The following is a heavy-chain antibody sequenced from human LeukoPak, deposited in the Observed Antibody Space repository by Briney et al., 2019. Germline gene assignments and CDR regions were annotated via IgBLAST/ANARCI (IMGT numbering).Heavy chain of an antibody. CDR1: GGSFSGYY. Sequence: KPSETLSLTCAVYGGSFSGYYWSWIRQHPGKGLEWIGYIYYSGSTYYNPSLKSRVTISVDTSRNQFSLKLSSVTAADTAVYYCARYSSGWYPLGYYYGMDVWGQGTTVTVSS. CDR3: ARYSSGWYPLGYYYGMDV. CDR2: IYYSGST. V-gene: IGHV4-31*11. D-gene: IGHD6-19*01. J-gene: IGHJ6*02.